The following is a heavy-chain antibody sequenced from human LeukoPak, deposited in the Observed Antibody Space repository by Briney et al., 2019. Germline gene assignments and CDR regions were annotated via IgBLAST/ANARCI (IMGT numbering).Heavy chain of an antibody. CDR3: AREGDTAMVPRSPENDY. CDR1: GYTFTSYG. D-gene: IGHD5-18*01. J-gene: IGHJ4*02. Sequence: ASVKVSCKASGYTFTSYGISWVRQAPGQGLEWMGWISAYNGNTNYAQKLQGRVTMTTDTSTSTAYMELRSLRSDDTAVYYCAREGDTAMVPRSPENDYWGQGTLVTVSS. CDR2: ISAYNGNT. V-gene: IGHV1-18*01.